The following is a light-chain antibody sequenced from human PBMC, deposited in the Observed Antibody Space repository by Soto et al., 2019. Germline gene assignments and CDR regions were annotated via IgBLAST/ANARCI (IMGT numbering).Light chain of an antibody. CDR2: ADS. J-gene: IGKJ5*01. V-gene: IGKV3-11*02. CDR3: QQRYNWPIT. CDR1: QGVTTN. Sequence: EIVMTQSPATLSVTPSERATLSCRAGQGVTTNFAWYQQKPGQAPRLLIYADSNRATGIPARFSGSGSGRDFTLTISSLEPEDFSVYYCQQRYNWPITFGQGTRLEI.